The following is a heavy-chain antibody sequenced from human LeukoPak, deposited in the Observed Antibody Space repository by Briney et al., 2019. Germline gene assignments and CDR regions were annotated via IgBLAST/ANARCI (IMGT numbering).Heavy chain of an antibody. CDR2: IYNSGTT. D-gene: IGHD3-10*01. CDR1: GDSISSTSYY. V-gene: IGHV4-39*01. Sequence: SETLSLTCTVSGDSISSTSYYWDWIRQPPGKGLEWIGSIYNSGTTYYNPSLKSRVTISVDTSKNQFSLKVSSVTAADAAVYYCASRVYGLGSFNYWGQGTLVTVSS. CDR3: ASRVYGLGSFNY. J-gene: IGHJ4*01.